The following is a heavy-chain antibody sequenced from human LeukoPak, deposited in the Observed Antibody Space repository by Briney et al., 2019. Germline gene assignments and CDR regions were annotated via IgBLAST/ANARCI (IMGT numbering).Heavy chain of an antibody. D-gene: IGHD6-13*01. J-gene: IGHJ4*02. Sequence: PSETLSLTCSVSGGSIRDYYWSWIRQPPGKGLEWIGYIFYSGSSIHNPSLETRVTISVDMSKSQFSLNLSSVTAADTAVYYCARGRGSSWYYFDYWGQGTLVTVSS. V-gene: IGHV4-59*12. CDR1: GGSIRDYY. CDR3: ARGRGSSWYYFDY. CDR2: IFYSGSS.